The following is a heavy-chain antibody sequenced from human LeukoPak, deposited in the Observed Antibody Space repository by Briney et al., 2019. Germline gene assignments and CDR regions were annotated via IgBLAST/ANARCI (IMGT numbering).Heavy chain of an antibody. V-gene: IGHV1-18*01. D-gene: IGHD3-10*01. CDR1: GYTFTSYG. J-gene: IGHJ6*03. CDR2: ISAYNGNT. CDR3: ARRVEYYYASYYYYMDV. Sequence: ASVKVSCKASGYTFTSYGISWVRQAPGHGLEWMGWISAYNGNTNYAQKLQGRVTTTTDTSTSTAYMELRSLRSDDPAVYYCARRVEYYYASYYYYMDVWGKGTTVTFSS.